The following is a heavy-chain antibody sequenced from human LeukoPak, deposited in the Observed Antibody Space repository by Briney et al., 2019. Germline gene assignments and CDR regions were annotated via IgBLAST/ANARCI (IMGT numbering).Heavy chain of an antibody. V-gene: IGHV6-1*01. J-gene: IGHJ4*02. CDR1: GDSVSINSAT. Sequence: SQTLSLTCAISGDSVSINSATWTWIRQSPSRGLEWLGRTYYRSKWYNDYAVSVKSRITINPDSSKNQFSLQLNSVTPEDTAVYYCARGSSSSSWYFDYWGQGTLVTVSS. D-gene: IGHD6-13*01. CDR2: TYYRSKWYN. CDR3: ARGSSSSSWYFDY.